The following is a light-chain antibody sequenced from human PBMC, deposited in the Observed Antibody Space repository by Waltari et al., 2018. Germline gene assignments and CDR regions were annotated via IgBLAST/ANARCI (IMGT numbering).Light chain of an antibody. J-gene: IGLJ2*01. CDR1: SSDVGGYNY. Sequence: QSALTQPASVSGSPGQSITISCPGTSSDVGGYNYVSWFQQYPGKAPTLMIYDVSNRPSGVSNRFSGSKSGNTASLTISGLQAEDEADYYCSSYTTSTTVVFGGGTKLTVL. CDR2: DVS. V-gene: IGLV2-14*03. CDR3: SSYTTSTTVV.